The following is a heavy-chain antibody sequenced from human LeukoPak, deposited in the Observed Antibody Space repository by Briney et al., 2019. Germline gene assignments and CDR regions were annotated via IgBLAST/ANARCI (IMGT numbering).Heavy chain of an antibody. D-gene: IGHD6-13*01. CDR3: AREGITAAGDY. V-gene: IGHV3-74*01. J-gene: IGHJ4*02. CDR1: GFTLSSYW. Sequence: GGSLRLSCAASGFTLSSYWMHWVRQAPGKGLVWVSRINGDGSSTSYTDSVKGRFTISRDNAKNTLYLQMNSLRAEDTAVYYCAREGITAAGDYWGQGTLVTVSS. CDR2: INGDGSST.